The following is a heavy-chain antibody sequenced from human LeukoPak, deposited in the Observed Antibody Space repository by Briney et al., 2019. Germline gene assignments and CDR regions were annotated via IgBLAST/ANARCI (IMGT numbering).Heavy chain of an antibody. CDR1: GFTFSSYS. CDR2: ISSSSSYI. J-gene: IGHJ4*02. Sequence: RPGGSLRLSCAASGFTFSSYSMNWVRQAPGKGLEWVSSISSSSSYIYHADSVKGRFTISRDNAKNSLYLQMNSLRAEDTAVYYCARDTPIAAAGTFDYWGQGTLVTVSS. CDR3: ARDTPIAAAGTFDY. V-gene: IGHV3-21*01. D-gene: IGHD6-13*01.